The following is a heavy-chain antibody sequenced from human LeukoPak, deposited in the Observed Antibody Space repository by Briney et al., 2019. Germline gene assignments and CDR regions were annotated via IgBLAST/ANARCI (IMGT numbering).Heavy chain of an antibody. CDR1: GGSISSSSYY. Sequence: PSETLSLTCTVSGGSISSSSYYWGWIRQPPGKGLEWIGSICYSGSTYYNPSLKSRVTISVDTSKTQFSLKLSSVTAADTAVYYCTRAGYDFWRRYYTGYYYYMDVWGKGTTVTVSS. CDR2: ICYSGST. CDR3: TRAGYDFWRRYYTGYYYYMDV. J-gene: IGHJ6*03. D-gene: IGHD3-3*01. V-gene: IGHV4-39*07.